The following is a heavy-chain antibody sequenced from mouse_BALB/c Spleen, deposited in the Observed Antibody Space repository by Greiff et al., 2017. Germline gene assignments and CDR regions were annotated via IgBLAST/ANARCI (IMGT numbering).Heavy chain of an antibody. CDR2: INPSTGYT. V-gene: IGHV1-7*01. J-gene: IGHJ4*01. CDR3: ARGNYYGSSLYAMDY. D-gene: IGHD1-1*01. Sequence: VQLQQSGAELAKPGASVKMSCKASGYTFTSYWMHWVKQRPGQGLEWIGYINPSTGYTEYNQKFKDKATLTADKSSSTAYMQLSSLTSEDSAVYYCARGNYYGSSLYAMDYWGQGTSVTVSS. CDR1: GYTFTSYW.